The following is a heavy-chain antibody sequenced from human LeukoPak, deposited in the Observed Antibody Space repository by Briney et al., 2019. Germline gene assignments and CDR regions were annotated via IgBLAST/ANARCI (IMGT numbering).Heavy chain of an antibody. V-gene: IGHV3-23*01. Sequence: GGTLRLSCAASDFTFSQFGMSWVRQAPGKGLEWVSAISGSGGSTYYADSVKGRFTISRDNSKNTLYLQMNSLRAEDTAVYYCAKGRSPPADYWGQGTLVTVSS. CDR3: AKGRSPPADY. CDR1: DFTFSQFG. J-gene: IGHJ4*02. CDR2: ISGSGGST.